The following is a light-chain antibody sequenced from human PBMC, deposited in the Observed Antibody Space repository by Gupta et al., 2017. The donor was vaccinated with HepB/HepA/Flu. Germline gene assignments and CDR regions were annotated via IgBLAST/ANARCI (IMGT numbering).Light chain of an antibody. CDR2: DDS. J-gene: IGLJ1*01. CDR1: NIGSKS. CDR3: QVWDSSSDHYV. Sequence: SHVLTQPPPLSVAPGTTARITCGGNNIGSKSVHWYQQKPGQAPVLVVEDDSDRPSGIPERFSGSNAGNTATLNISRVEAGDEADDYCQVWDSSSDHYVFGSGTKVTVL. V-gene: IGLV3-21*03.